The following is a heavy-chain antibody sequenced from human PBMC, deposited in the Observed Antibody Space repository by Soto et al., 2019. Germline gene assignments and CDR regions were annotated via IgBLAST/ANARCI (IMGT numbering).Heavy chain of an antibody. Sequence: ASVKVSCKASGYTFTSYAMHWVRQAPGQRLEWMGWINAGNGNTKYSQKFQGRVTITRDTSASTAYMELSSLRSEDTAVYYCARSRIAAAGTRSYYYGMDVWGQGTTVTVSS. CDR3: ARSRIAAAGTRSYYYGMDV. V-gene: IGHV1-3*01. J-gene: IGHJ6*02. CDR1: GYTFTSYA. CDR2: INAGNGNT. D-gene: IGHD6-13*01.